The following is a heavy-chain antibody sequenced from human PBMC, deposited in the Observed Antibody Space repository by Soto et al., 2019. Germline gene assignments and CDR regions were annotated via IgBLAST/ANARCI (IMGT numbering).Heavy chain of an antibody. CDR3: PFSSYWNYENWFDP. D-gene: IGHD1-7*01. Sequence: EVQLVESGGGLVKPGGSLRLSCAASGFTFSNAWMNWVRQAPGKGLEWVGRIKSKTDGGTTDYAAPVKGRFTISRDDSKNTMYLQMNSLKDEDTAVYYCPFSSYWNYENWFDPWGQGTLVTVSS. CDR2: IKSKTDGGTT. J-gene: IGHJ5*02. CDR1: GFTFSNAW. V-gene: IGHV3-15*07.